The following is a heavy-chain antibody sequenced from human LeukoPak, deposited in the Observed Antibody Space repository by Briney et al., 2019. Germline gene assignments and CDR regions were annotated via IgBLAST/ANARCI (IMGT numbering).Heavy chain of an antibody. CDR2: INAGNGNT. J-gene: IGHJ4*02. V-gene: IGHV1-3*01. CDR3: ARRAVATMMGGY. CDR1: GYTFTSYA. D-gene: IGHD5-12*01. Sequence: ASVKVSCKASGYTFTSYAMHWVRQAPGQRLEWMGWINAGNGNTKYSQKFQGRVTITRDTSASTAYMELSSLRSEDTAVYYCARRAVATMMGGYWGQGTLVTVSS.